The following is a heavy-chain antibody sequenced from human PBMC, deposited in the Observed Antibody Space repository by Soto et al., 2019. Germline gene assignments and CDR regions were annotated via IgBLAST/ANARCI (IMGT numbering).Heavy chain of an antibody. Sequence: EVQLVESGGGLVKPGGSLRLPCAAPGLTFRSYFMNWVRRAPGKGLEWASSISTSSSYIYYADSGKGRLTITRDNAKNSLYLQMNSLRAADTAVYYCARAATLWFGGSDYWGQGTLVTVSS. CDR3: ARAATLWFGGSDY. CDR1: GLTFRSYF. J-gene: IGHJ4*02. CDR2: ISTSSSYI. V-gene: IGHV3-21*01. D-gene: IGHD3-10*01.